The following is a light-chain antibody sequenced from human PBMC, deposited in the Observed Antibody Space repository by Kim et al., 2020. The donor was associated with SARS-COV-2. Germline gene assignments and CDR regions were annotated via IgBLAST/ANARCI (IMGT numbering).Light chain of an antibody. V-gene: IGLV3-21*04. CDR2: YDS. CDR1: NIGTKR. Sequence: PGKTARITCGGRNIGTKRVQWYQQKPGQAPALVIYYDSDRPSGIPERFSGSNSGDTATLTITRVEAGDEADYFCQVWDSSSHHWVFGGGTQLTVL. CDR3: QVWDSSSHHWV. J-gene: IGLJ3*02.